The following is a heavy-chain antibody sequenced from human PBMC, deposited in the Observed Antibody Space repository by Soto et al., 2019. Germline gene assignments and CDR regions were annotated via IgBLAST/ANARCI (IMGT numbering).Heavy chain of an antibody. CDR2: ISYDGSNK. J-gene: IGHJ4*02. D-gene: IGHD6-19*01. CDR3: AKWASGGCGWMETNYYFDY. V-gene: IGHV3-30*18. CDR1: GFTFSSYG. Sequence: GGSLRLSCAASGFTFSSYGMHWVRQAPGKGQEWVAVISYDGSNKYYADSVKGRFTISRDNSKNTLYLQMNSLRAEDTAVYYCAKWASGGCGWMETNYYFDYWGQGTLGTVSS.